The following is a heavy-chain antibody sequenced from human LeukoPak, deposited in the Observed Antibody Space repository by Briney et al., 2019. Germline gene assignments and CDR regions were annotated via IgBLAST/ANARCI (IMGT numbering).Heavy chain of an antibody. J-gene: IGHJ4*02. CDR3: ARDQVEMATIPFDY. CDR1: GFTFSSYS. Sequence: GXXLRLSCAASGFTFSSYSMNWVRQAPGKGLEWVSSISSSSSYIYYADSVKGRFTISRDNAKNSLYLQMNSLRAEDTAVYYCARDQVEMATIPFDYWGQGTLVTVSS. D-gene: IGHD5-24*01. CDR2: ISSSSSYI. V-gene: IGHV3-21*01.